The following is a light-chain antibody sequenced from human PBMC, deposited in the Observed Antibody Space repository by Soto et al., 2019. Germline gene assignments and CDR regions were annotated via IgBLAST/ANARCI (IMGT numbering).Light chain of an antibody. V-gene: IGKV1-5*03. Sequence: DIQMTQSPSTLSASVGDRVTITCRASQSISSWLAWYQQKPGKAPKLLIYKASNLESGVPSRFSGSGSGTEFTLTISSLQPDDFATYYCQQYDTFSTFGQGTKWIS. CDR3: QQYDTFST. CDR1: QSISSW. CDR2: KAS. J-gene: IGKJ1*01.